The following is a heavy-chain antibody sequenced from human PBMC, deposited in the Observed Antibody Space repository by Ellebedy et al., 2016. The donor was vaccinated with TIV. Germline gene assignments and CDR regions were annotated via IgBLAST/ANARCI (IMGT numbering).Heavy chain of an antibody. CDR3: AYDSSGYYFDY. CDR2: ISSSSSYI. CDR1: GFTFSSYS. Sequence: GGSLRLXXAASGFTFSSYSMNWVRQAPGKGLEWVSSISSSSSYIYYADSVKGRFTISRDNAKNSLYLQMNSLRAEDTAVYYCAYDSSGYYFDYWGQGTLVTVSS. V-gene: IGHV3-21*01. D-gene: IGHD3-22*01. J-gene: IGHJ4*02.